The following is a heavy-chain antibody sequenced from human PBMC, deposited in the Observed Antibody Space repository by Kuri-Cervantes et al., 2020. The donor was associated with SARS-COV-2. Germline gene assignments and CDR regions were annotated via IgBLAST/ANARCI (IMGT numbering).Heavy chain of an antibody. V-gene: IGHV3-21*01. D-gene: IGHD6-6*01. CDR2: ISSSSSYI. CDR1: GFNFSRTD. J-gene: IGHJ5*02. Sequence: GESLKISCAASGFNFSRTDMNWVRQAPGKGLEWVSSISSSSSYIYYADSVKGRFTISRDNARNSLYLQMNSLRAEDTAVYYCARARTIAAHPENWFDPWGQGTLVTVSS. CDR3: ARARTIAAHPENWFDP.